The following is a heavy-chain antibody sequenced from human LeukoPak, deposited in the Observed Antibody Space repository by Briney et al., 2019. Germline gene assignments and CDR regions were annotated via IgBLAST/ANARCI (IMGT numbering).Heavy chain of an antibody. CDR1: GFTFSNAW. J-gene: IGHJ6*04. CDR2: IKSKTDGGTT. CDR3: TTVSSWYGGHYYHGMDV. Sequence: GGSLRLSCAASGFTFSNAWMSWVRQAPGKGLEWVGRIKSKTDGGTTDYAAPVKGRFTISRGDSKNTLYLQMNSLKTEDTAVYYCTTVSSWYGGHYYHGMDVWGKGTTVTVSS. V-gene: IGHV3-15*01. D-gene: IGHD6-13*01.